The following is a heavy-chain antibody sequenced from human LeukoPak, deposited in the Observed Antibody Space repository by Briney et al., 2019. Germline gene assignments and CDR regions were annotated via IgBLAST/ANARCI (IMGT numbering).Heavy chain of an antibody. CDR1: GFTFSSYG. V-gene: IGHV3-23*01. CDR3: AKDLGYRGSTYDY. Sequence: PGGSLRLSCAASGFTFSSYGMSWVRQAPGKGLEWVSAISGSGGSTYYADSVKGRFTISRDNSKNTLYLQMNSLRAEDTAVYYCAKDLGYRGSTYDYWGQGTLVTVSS. J-gene: IGHJ4*02. D-gene: IGHD2-2*01. CDR2: ISGSGGST.